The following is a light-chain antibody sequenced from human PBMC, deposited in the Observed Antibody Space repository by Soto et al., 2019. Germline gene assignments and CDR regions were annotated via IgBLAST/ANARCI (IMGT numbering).Light chain of an antibody. V-gene: IGLV2-23*01. CDR1: SDDVGAYNS. CDR3: CSSAPESTYV. Sequence: QSALAQPASVSGSPGQSITISCTGTSDDVGAYNSVSWYQQLPHKAPQVILYKGTQRPSGASSRFSGSTSGNAASLTISGLQADDEADYFCCSSAPESTYVFGTGTKVTVL. J-gene: IGLJ1*01. CDR2: KGT.